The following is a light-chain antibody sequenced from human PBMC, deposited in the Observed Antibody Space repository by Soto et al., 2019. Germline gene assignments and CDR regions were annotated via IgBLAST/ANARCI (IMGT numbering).Light chain of an antibody. Sequence: QSALTQPPSASGSPGQSVTISCTGTSSDVGGYNYVSWYQQHPGKAPKLIIYEDTKRPSGVPDRFTGSKSGNTASLTVSGLQAEDEADYYSSSYAGSNNWAVFGGGTKLTVL. CDR1: SSDVGGYNY. J-gene: IGLJ3*02. CDR2: EDT. CDR3: SSYAGSNNWAV. V-gene: IGLV2-8*01.